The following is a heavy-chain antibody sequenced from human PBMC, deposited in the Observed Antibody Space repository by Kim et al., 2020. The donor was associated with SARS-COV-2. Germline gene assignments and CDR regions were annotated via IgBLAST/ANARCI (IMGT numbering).Heavy chain of an antibody. CDR3: ARDGTGTTAVYFDY. D-gene: IGHD1-7*01. CDR2: INPNSGGT. Sequence: ASVKVSCKASGYTFTGYYMHWVRQAPGQGLEWMGWINPNSGGTNYAQKFQGRVTMTRDTSISTAYMELSRLRSDDTAVYYCARDGTGTTAVYFDYWGQGTLVTVSS. CDR1: GYTFTGYY. V-gene: IGHV1-2*02. J-gene: IGHJ4*02.